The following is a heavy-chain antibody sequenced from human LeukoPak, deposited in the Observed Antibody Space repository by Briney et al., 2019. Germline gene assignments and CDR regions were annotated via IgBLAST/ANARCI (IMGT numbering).Heavy chain of an antibody. J-gene: IGHJ6*02. V-gene: IGHV1-69*13. CDR1: GGTFSSYA. Sequence: ASVKVSCKASGGTFSSYAISWVRQAPGQGLEWMGGIIPIFGTANYAQKFQGRVTITADESTSTAYMELSSLRSEDTAVYYCAQRYYYYYGMDVWGQGTTVTVSS. D-gene: IGHD1-1*01. CDR2: IIPIFGTA. CDR3: AQRYYYYYGMDV.